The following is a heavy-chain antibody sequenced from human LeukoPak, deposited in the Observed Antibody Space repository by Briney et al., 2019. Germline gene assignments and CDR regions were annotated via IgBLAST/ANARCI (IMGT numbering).Heavy chain of an antibody. D-gene: IGHD2-2*03. CDR3: AKDLVLDNRPAGDFQH. CDR2: ISGSGGST. CDR1: GFTFSSYA. J-gene: IGHJ1*01. Sequence: GGSLRLSCAASGFTFSSYAMSWVRQAPGRGLEWVSAISGSGGSTYYADSVKGRFTISRDNSKNTLYLQMNSLRAEDTAVYYCAKDLVLDNRPAGDFQHWGQGTLVTVSS. V-gene: IGHV3-23*01.